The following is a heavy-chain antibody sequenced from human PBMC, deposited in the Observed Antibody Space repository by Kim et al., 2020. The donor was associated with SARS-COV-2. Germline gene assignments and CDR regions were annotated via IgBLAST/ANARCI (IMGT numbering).Heavy chain of an antibody. V-gene: IGHV5-10-1*01. Sequence: GESLKISCKGSGYSFTSYWISWVRQMPGKGLEWMGRIDPSDSYTNYSPSFQGHVTISADKSISTAYLQWSSLKASDTAMYYCARYYGGNWWAAEYFQHWGQGTLVTVSS. CDR3: ARYYGGNWWAAEYFQH. CDR2: IDPSDSYT. CDR1: GYSFTSYW. D-gene: IGHD4-17*01. J-gene: IGHJ1*01.